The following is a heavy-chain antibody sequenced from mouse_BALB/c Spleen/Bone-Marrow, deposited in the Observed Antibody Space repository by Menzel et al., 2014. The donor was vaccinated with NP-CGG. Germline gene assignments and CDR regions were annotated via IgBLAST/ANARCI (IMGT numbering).Heavy chain of an antibody. CDR2: IYPSDSYT. CDR1: GYTFTSYW. V-gene: IGHV1-69*02. CDR3: TTSFTTATAY. D-gene: IGHD1-2*01. J-gene: IGHJ3*01. Sequence: SGAELARPGASVKLSCKASGYTFTSYWINWVKQRPGQGLEWIGNIYPSDSYTNYNQKFKDKATLTVDKSSSTAYMQLSSPTSEDAAVYYCTTSFTTATAYWGQGTLVTVSA.